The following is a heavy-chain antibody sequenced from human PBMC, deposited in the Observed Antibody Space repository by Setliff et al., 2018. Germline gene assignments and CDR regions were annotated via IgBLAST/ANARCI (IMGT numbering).Heavy chain of an antibody. Sequence: AASVKVSCKASGYTFTGYYMHWVRQAPGQGLEWMGWINPNSGGTNYAQKFQGWVTMTRDTSISTAYMELSRLRSDDTAVYYCARESVSTTVVTPSYYYYGMDVWGQGTTVTVSS. V-gene: IGHV1-2*04. CDR2: INPNSGGT. CDR1: GYTFTGYY. D-gene: IGHD4-17*01. J-gene: IGHJ6*02. CDR3: ARESVSTTVVTPSYYYYGMDV.